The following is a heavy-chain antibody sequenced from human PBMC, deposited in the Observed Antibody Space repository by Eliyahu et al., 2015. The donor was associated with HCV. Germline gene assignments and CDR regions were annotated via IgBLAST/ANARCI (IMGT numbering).Heavy chain of an antibody. J-gene: IGHJ4*02. CDR1: GYTFTGYY. CDR2: INPNSGGT. D-gene: IGHD3-10*01. CDR3: ARGSMVRGVISPRFDY. Sequence: QVQLVQSGAEVKKPGASVKVSCKASGYTFTGYYMHWVRQAPGQGLEWMGRINPNSGGTNYAQKFQGRVTMTRDTSISTAYMELSRLRSDDTAVYYCARGSMVRGVISPRFDYWGQGTLVTVSS. V-gene: IGHV1-2*06.